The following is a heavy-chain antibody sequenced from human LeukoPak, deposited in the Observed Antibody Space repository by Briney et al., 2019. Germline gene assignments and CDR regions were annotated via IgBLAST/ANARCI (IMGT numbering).Heavy chain of an antibody. V-gene: IGHV1-46*01. CDR2: INPSGGST. J-gene: IGHJ5*02. CDR3: ARVRVRIAAAGSAGNNWFDP. Sequence: GASVKVSCRASGYTFTSYYMHWVRQAPGQGLEWMGIINPSGGSTSYAQKFQGRVTMTRDTSTSTVYMELSSLRSEDTAVYYCARVRVRIAAAGSAGNNWFDPWGQGTLVTVSS. D-gene: IGHD6-13*01. CDR1: GYTFTSYY.